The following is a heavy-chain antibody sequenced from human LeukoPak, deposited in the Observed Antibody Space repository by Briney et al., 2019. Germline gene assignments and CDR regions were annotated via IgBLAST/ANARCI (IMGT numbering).Heavy chain of an antibody. CDR3: AKDQWQARGFDY. CDR2: ISGDGGST. CDR1: GFTFDEYG. V-gene: IGHV3-43*02. Sequence: GGSLRLSCAASGFTFDEYGMHWVRQAPGKGLEWVSLISGDGGSTFYADSVKGRFTISRDNSKNSLYLQMNRLRTEDTALYYCAKDQWQARGFDYWGQGTLVTVSS. J-gene: IGHJ4*02. D-gene: IGHD6-19*01.